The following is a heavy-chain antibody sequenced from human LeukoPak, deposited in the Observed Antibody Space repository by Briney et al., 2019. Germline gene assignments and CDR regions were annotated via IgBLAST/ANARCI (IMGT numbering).Heavy chain of an antibody. V-gene: IGHV4-30-4*08. Sequence: SETLSLTCTVSGGSISSGGYYWSWIRQHPGKGLEWIGYIYYGGNTDYNPSLKSRVTISVDTSKNQFSLKLSSVTAADTAVYYCARAGPPYDILTGYETYYFDYWGQGTLVTVSS. CDR1: GGSISSGGYY. J-gene: IGHJ4*02. CDR3: ARAGPPYDILTGYETYYFDY. CDR2: IYYGGNT. D-gene: IGHD3-9*01.